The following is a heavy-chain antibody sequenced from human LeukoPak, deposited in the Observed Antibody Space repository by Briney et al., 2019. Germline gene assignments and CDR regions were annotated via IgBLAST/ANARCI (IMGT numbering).Heavy chain of an antibody. J-gene: IGHJ4*02. Sequence: GGSLRLSCAASGFTFSSYRMNWVRQAPGKGLEWVSSISSSSSYIYYADSVKGRFTISRDNARNSLYLQMNSLRAEDTAVYYCTSGGGRTGGYWGQGTLVTVSS. CDR1: GFTFSSYR. CDR2: ISSSSSYI. CDR3: TSGGGRTGGY. V-gene: IGHV3-21*01. D-gene: IGHD1-1*01.